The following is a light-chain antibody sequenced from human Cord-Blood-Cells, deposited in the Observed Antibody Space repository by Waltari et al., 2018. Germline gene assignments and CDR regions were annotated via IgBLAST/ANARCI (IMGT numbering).Light chain of an antibody. CDR2: EVR. CDR3: CSYAGSSTYG. CDR1: SSDVGSYNL. J-gene: IGLJ1*01. Sequence: QSALTQPASVSGSPGQSITISCTGTSSDVGSYNLVSWYQQHPGKAPKPMIYEVRKRPSGVSNRFSGSKSGNTASLTISGLQAEDEADYYCCSYAGSSTYGFGTGTKVTVL. V-gene: IGLV2-23*02.